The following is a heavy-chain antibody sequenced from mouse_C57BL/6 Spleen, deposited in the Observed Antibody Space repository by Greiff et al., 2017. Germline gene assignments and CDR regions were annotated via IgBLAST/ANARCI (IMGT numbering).Heavy chain of an antibody. CDR1: GYTFTSYW. CDR2: IDPNSGGT. V-gene: IGHV1-72*01. Sequence: QVQLQQPGAELVKPGASVTLSCKASGYTFTSYWMHWVKQRPGRGLEWIGRIDPNSGGTKYNEKFKSKATLTVDKPSSTAYMQLSSLTSEDSAVYYCARLGFDYWYFDVWGTGTTVTVSS. J-gene: IGHJ1*03. D-gene: IGHD3-2*02. CDR3: ARLGFDYWYFDV.